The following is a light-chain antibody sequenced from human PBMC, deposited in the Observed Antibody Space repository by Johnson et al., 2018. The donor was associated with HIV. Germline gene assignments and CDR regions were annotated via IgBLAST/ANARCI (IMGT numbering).Light chain of an antibody. CDR1: SSNIGNIY. Sequence: QSVLTQPPSVSAAPGQKVTISCSGSSSNIGNIYISWYQHLPGTAPKLLIYDNNKRPSGIPDRFSGSKSGTSATLGITGLQTGDEADYYCGTWDSSLSGVFGTGTKVTVL. CDR3: GTWDSSLSGV. CDR2: DNN. J-gene: IGLJ1*01. V-gene: IGLV1-51*01.